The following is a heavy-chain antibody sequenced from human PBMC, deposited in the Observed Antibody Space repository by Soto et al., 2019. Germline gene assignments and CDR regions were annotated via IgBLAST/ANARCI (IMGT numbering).Heavy chain of an antibody. CDR1: GFTFSSYA. V-gene: IGHV3-23*01. Sequence: EVQLLESGGGLVQPGGSLRLSCAASGFTFSSYAMSWVRQAPGKGLEWVSAISGSGGSTYYADSVKGRFTISRDNSKNTLYLQMNSLRVEDTAVYYCAKDMVVRGVIPYYFDYWGQGTLVTVSS. J-gene: IGHJ4*02. CDR2: ISGSGGST. D-gene: IGHD3-10*01. CDR3: AKDMVVRGVIPYYFDY.